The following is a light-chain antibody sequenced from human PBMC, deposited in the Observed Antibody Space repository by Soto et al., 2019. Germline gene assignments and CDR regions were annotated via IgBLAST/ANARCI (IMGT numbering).Light chain of an antibody. CDR2: DAS. CDR3: QQRSNWPLLT. J-gene: IGKJ4*01. CDR1: QSVLSTSNNKNY. Sequence: VMTQSLDSLAVSLGERATINCKSSQSVLSTSNNKNYLAWFQQKPGQAPRLLIYDASNRATGIPARFSGSGSGTDFTLTISSLEPEDFAVYYCQQRSNWPLLTFGGGTKVDNK. V-gene: IGKV3-11*01.